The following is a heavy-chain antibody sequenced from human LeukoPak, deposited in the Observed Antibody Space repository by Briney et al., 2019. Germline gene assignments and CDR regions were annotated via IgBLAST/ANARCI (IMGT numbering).Heavy chain of an antibody. Sequence: SETLSLTCAVYGGSFSGYYWSWISQPPGKGLEWIGESKHSGRTNYNPSLKRRVTISVDASKNQFSLKLSSVAAADTAVYDCARLRGYSYGTRGYYVDYWGQGTLVTVSS. CDR3: ARLRGYSYGTRGYYVDY. CDR1: GGSFSGYY. D-gene: IGHD5-18*01. CDR2: SKHSGRT. J-gene: IGHJ4*02. V-gene: IGHV4-34*01.